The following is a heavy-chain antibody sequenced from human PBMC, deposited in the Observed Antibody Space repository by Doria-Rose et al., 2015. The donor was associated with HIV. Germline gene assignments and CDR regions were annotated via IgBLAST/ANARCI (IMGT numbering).Heavy chain of an antibody. V-gene: IGHV3-21*01. CDR1: GFTFSSHR. D-gene: IGHD3-10*01. Sequence: VQLVESGGGLVRPGGSLRLSCATSGFTFSSHRIHWVRQAAGYGLEWFSSISSTSAYINYADSVRGRFTISRDNARNSLYLQMDSLRAEDTAIYYCATGVTLDYWGQGTLVTVSS. CDR2: ISSTSAYI. J-gene: IGHJ4*02. CDR3: ATGVTLDY.